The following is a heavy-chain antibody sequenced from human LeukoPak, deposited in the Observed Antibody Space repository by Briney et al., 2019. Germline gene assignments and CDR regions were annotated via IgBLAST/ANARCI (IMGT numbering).Heavy chain of an antibody. CDR3: AKHRGSSGADARPAEY. CDR2: VSSSGSYT. CDR1: GFSLSNYI. Sequence: GGSLRLSCVAPGFSLSNYIMSWVRQAPGKGLEWVSTVSSSGSYTYYADSVKGRFTISRDNSKNTVYLEVNSLRAEDTAVYYCAKHRGSSGADARPAEYWGQGTLVTVSS. D-gene: IGHD5-12*01. V-gene: IGHV3-23*01. J-gene: IGHJ4*02.